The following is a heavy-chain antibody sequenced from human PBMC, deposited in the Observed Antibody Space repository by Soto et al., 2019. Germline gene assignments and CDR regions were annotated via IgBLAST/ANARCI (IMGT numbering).Heavy chain of an antibody. J-gene: IGHJ4*02. D-gene: IGHD5-12*01. V-gene: IGHV2-5*02. CDR2: IYWDDDK. Sequence: QITLKESGPTLVKPTQTLTLTCTFSGFSLSTNGVGVGWIRQPPGKALEWLALIYWDDDKRYSPSLKNRLTITKDTPKTQVVLTMTNMDPVDTGTYYCAHADIVATIIYYFDYWGQGTLVTVSS. CDR3: AHADIVATIIYYFDY. CDR1: GFSLSTNGVG.